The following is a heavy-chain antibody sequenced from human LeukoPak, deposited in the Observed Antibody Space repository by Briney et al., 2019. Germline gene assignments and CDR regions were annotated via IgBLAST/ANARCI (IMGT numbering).Heavy chain of an antibody. CDR3: ARSLYYDFWSGYYTFDY. D-gene: IGHD3-3*01. CDR1: GGSISSSSYY. V-gene: IGHV4-39*01. Sequence: PSETLSLTCTVSGGSISSSSYYWGWIRQPPGKGLEWIGSIYYSGSTYYNQSLKSRVTISVDTSKNQFSLKLSSVTAADTAVYYCARSLYYDFWSGYYTFDYWGQGTLVTVSS. CDR2: IYYSGST. J-gene: IGHJ4*02.